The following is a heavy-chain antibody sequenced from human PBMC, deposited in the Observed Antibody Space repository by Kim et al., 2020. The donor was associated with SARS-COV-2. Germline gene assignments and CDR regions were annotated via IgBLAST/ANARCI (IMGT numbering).Heavy chain of an antibody. CDR2: INSDGSST. V-gene: IGHV3-74*01. CDR3: ARGEGIVGAANWFDP. D-gene: IGHD1-26*01. CDR1: GFTFSSYW. Sequence: GGSLRLSCAASGFTFSSYWMHWVRQAPGKGLVWVSRINSDGSSTSYADSVKGRFTISRDNAKNTLYLQINSLRAEDTAVYYCARGEGIVGAANWFDPWGQGTLVTVSS. J-gene: IGHJ5*02.